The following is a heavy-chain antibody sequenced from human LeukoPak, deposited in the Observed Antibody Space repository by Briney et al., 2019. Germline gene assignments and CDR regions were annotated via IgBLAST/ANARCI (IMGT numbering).Heavy chain of an antibody. D-gene: IGHD5-24*01. J-gene: IGHJ4*02. V-gene: IGHV1-69*05. CDR2: IIPIFGTA. CDR3: ARDIADGYNWAAFDY. Sequence: SVKVSCTASGGTFSSYAISWVRQAPGQGLEWMGRIIPIFGTANYAQKFQGRVTITTDESTSTAYMELSSLRSEDTAVYYCARDIADGYNWAAFDYWGQGTLVTVSS. CDR1: GGTFSSYA.